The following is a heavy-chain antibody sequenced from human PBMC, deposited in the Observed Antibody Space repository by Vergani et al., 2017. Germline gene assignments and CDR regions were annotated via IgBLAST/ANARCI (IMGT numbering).Heavy chain of an antibody. CDR1: GYSISSGYY. CDR3: ATLKVDYVWRSYPFDY. D-gene: IGHD3-16*02. Sequence: QVQLQESGPGLVKPSETLSLTCTVSGYSISSGYYWGWIRQPPGKGLEWIGSIYHSGSTYYNPYLKSRVTISVDTSKNQFSLKLSSLTAADTAVYYCATLKVDYVWRSYPFDYWGQGTLVTVSS. J-gene: IGHJ4*02. CDR2: IYHSGST. V-gene: IGHV4-38-2*02.